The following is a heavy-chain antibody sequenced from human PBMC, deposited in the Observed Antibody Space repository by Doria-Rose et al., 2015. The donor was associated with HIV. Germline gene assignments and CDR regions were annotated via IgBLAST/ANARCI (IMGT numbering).Heavy chain of an antibody. Sequence: QVQLVQSGPVLVKPTETLTLTCTVSGVSLSSPGMGVSWIRQPPRKALEWLANIFSDDERSYKTSLKSRLTISRGTAKSQVALTMTDMDPVDTATYYCARIKSSRWYHKYYFDFWGQGTLVIV. CDR2: IFSDDER. CDR1: GVSLSSPGMG. D-gene: IGHD6-13*01. CDR3: ARIKSSRWYHKYYFDF. V-gene: IGHV2-26*01. J-gene: IGHJ4*02.